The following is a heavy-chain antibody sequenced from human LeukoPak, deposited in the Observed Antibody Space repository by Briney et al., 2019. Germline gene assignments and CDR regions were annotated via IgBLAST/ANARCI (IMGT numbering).Heavy chain of an antibody. CDR1: GFTFSSYA. Sequence: GRSLRLSCAASGFTFSSYAMHWVRQAPGKGLEWVAVISYDGSNKYYADSVKGRFTISRDNSKSTLYLQMNSLRAEDTAVYYCARDQHSSGWYGFFYYWGQGTLVTVSS. V-gene: IGHV3-30-3*01. CDR3: ARDQHSSGWYGFFYY. J-gene: IGHJ4*02. D-gene: IGHD6-19*01. CDR2: ISYDGSNK.